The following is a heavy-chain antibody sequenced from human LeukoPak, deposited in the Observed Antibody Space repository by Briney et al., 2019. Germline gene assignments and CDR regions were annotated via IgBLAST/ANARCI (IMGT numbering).Heavy chain of an antibody. D-gene: IGHD6-13*01. V-gene: IGHV1-18*01. J-gene: IGHJ4*02. Sequence: GASVKVSCKASGYTFTSYGISWVRQAPGQGLEWMGWISAYNGNTNYAQKLQGRVTMTTDTSTSTAYMELRSLRSEDTAVYYCARDPYIHGIAGTDDYWGQGTLVTVSS. CDR3: ARDPYIHGIAGTDDY. CDR1: GYTFTSYG. CDR2: ISAYNGNT.